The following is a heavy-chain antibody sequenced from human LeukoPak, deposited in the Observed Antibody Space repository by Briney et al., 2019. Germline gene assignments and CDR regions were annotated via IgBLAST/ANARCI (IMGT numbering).Heavy chain of an antibody. Sequence: SETLSLTCTVSGGSISSSSYNWGWIRQPPGKGLEWIGSMYHSGSTYYNPSLKSRVTISVDTSKNQFSLKLSSVTAADTAVYYCARASGWYNLYYYYYMDVWGKGTTVTVSS. CDR2: MYHSGST. J-gene: IGHJ6*03. V-gene: IGHV4-39*07. CDR1: GGSISSSSYN. CDR3: ARASGWYNLYYYYYMDV. D-gene: IGHD6-19*01.